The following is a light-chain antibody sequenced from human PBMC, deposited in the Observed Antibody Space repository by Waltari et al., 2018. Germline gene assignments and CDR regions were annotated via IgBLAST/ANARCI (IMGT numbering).Light chain of an antibody. V-gene: IGKV1-39*01. CDR2: KAS. Sequence: DIQMTQSPSSLSASVGDRVTITCRASDNVNNYLNWYQQKSGKAPKLLIYKASTLQSGVPSRFSGSGSVTDYTFTISSLQSEDVATYYCQHGYGTPWTFGQGTKVEIK. CDR3: QHGYGTPWT. CDR1: DNVNNY. J-gene: IGKJ1*01.